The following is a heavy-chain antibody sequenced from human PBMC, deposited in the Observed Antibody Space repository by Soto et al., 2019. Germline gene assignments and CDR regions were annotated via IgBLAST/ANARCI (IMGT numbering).Heavy chain of an antibody. CDR1: GYSISSSNW. CDR3: ARINPGAGHYYDMDV. Sequence: QVQLQESGPGLVKPSDTLSLTCAVSGYSISSSNWWGWIRQPPGKGLEWIGYIYYSGSTYYNPSLTSRVTMSVDTSNNQFSLRLSSVTAVDTAVYYCARINPGAGHYYDMDVWGQGTTVTVSS. V-gene: IGHV4-28*01. CDR2: IYYSGST. J-gene: IGHJ6*02. D-gene: IGHD3-10*01.